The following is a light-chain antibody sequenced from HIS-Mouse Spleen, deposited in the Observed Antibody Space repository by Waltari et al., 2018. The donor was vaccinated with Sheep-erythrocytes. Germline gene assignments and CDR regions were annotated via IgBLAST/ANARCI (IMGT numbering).Light chain of an antibody. Sequence: QSALTQPRSVSGSPGQSVTISCTGTSSDVGGYNYVSWYQQHPRKAPKLMTYDVSKRPSGVPDRFSGSKSGNTASRTISVLQADDEAEYYCCSYAGSYHHVFATGTKVTVL. CDR1: SSDVGGYNY. V-gene: IGLV2-11*01. CDR3: CSYAGSYHHV. CDR2: DVS. J-gene: IGLJ1*01.